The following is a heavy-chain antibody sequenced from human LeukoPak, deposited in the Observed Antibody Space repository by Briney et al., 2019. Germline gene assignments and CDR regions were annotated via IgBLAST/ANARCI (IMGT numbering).Heavy chain of an antibody. J-gene: IGHJ4*02. CDR3: TTDQDGGWYPHLFDY. V-gene: IGHV3-15*01. Sequence: GGSLRLSCAASGFTFSNAWMSWVRQAPGKGLEWVGRIKNKTDGGTTDYAAPVKGRFTISRDDSKNTLYLQMNSLNTEDIAVYYCTTDQDGGWYPHLFDYWGQGTLVTVSS. CDR1: GFTFSNAW. D-gene: IGHD6-19*01. CDR2: IKNKTDGGTT.